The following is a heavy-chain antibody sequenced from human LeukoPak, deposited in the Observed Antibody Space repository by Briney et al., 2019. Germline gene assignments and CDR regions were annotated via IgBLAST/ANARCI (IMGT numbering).Heavy chain of an antibody. CDR3: AKDMEPDYSGSLGG. CDR1: GVTFDDYS. Sequence: PGGCLRLSWAASGVTFDDYSMHWVRQAPGKGREWVSGISWNSGSIGYADSVKGRFTISRDNAKNSLYLQMNSLRAEDTALYYCAKDMEPDYSGSLGGWGQGTLVTVSS. V-gene: IGHV3-9*01. J-gene: IGHJ4*02. D-gene: IGHD1-26*01. CDR2: ISWNSGSI.